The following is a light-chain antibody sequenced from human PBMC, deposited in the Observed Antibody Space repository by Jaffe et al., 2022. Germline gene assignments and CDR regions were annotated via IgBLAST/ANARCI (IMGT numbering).Light chain of an antibody. Sequence: AIQMTQSPSSLSASVGDRVTITCRASQGIRIDLGWYQQKPGKAPKLLIYAASNLQSGVPSRFSGSGSGTDFTLTISSLQAEDFATYYCLQHYKYPWTFGQGTKVEIK. J-gene: IGKJ1*01. CDR2: AAS. CDR1: QGIRID. V-gene: IGKV1-6*01. CDR3: LQHYKYPWT.